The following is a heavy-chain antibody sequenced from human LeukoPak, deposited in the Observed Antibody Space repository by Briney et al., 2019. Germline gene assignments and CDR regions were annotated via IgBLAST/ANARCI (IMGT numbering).Heavy chain of an antibody. D-gene: IGHD5/OR15-5a*01. J-gene: IGHJ1*01. Sequence: PGGSLRLSCAASGFTFDDYAMHWVRQAPGKGLEWVSGISWNSGSIGYADSVKGRFTISRDNAKNSLYLQMNSLRAEDTAVYYCAKSWVYSVNYPEYFQHWGQGTLVTVPS. CDR1: GFTFDDYA. CDR3: AKSWVYSVNYPEYFQH. CDR2: ISWNSGSI. V-gene: IGHV3-9*01.